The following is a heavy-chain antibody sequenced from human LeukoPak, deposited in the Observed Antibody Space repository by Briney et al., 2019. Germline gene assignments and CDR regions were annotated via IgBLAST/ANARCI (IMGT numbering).Heavy chain of an antibody. CDR1: GGSISSSSYY. CDR2: IYYSGST. CDR3: ARQYSYGPYYFDY. V-gene: IGHV4-39*01. D-gene: IGHD5-18*01. J-gene: IGHJ4*02. Sequence: SETLSLTCTVSGGSISSSSYYWGWLRQPPGKGLEWLGSIYYSGSTYYNPSLKSRVTISVDTSKNQFSLKLSSVTAADTAVYYCARQYSYGPYYFDYWGQGTLVTVSS.